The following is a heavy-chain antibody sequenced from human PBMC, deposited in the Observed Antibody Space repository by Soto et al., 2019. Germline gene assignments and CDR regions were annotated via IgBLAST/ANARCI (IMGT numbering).Heavy chain of an antibody. CDR2: IYYSGST. CDR3: ARVATDDDYYYYYMDV. V-gene: IGHV4-59*01. Sequence: QVQLQESGPGLVKPSETLSLTCTVSGGSISSYYWSWIRQPPGKGLEWIGYIYYSGSTNYDPSLKSRVTISVDTSKNQFSLKLSSVTAADTAVYYCARVATDDDYYYYYMDVWGKGTTVTVSS. D-gene: IGHD1-1*01. CDR1: GGSISSYY. J-gene: IGHJ6*03.